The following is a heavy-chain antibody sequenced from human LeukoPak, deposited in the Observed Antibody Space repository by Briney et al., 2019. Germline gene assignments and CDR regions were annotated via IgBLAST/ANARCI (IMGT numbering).Heavy chain of an antibody. CDR1: GFTFSSYA. D-gene: IGHD3-10*01. Sequence: GGSLRLSCAASGFTFSSYAMSWVRQAPGKGLEWVSAISGSGGSTYYADSVKGRFTISRDNSKNTLYLQMNSLRAEDTAVYYCAKDGAKVWFGEEPTPHGMDVWGQGTTVTVSS. J-gene: IGHJ6*02. V-gene: IGHV3-23*01. CDR3: AKDGAKVWFGEEPTPHGMDV. CDR2: ISGSGGST.